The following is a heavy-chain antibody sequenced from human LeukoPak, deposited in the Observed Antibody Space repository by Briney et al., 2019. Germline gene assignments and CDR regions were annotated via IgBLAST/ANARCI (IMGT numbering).Heavy chain of an antibody. CDR3: ARTRSRGYLTFDY. CDR2: IHHSGST. D-gene: IGHD3-22*01. Sequence: SETLSLTCTVSGGSISSGGYYWSWIRQHPGKGLEWIGYIHHSGSTYYNPSLKSRLIISLDTSKNQFSLKLNSVAAADTAVYYCARTRSRGYLTFDYWGQGILVTVSS. V-gene: IGHV4-31*03. CDR1: GGSISSGGYY. J-gene: IGHJ4*02.